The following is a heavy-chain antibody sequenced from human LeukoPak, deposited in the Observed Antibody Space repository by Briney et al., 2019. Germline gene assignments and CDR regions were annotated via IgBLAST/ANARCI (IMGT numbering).Heavy chain of an antibody. J-gene: IGHJ4*02. D-gene: IGHD3-10*02. CDR1: GFTFSNAW. CDR2: IKSKTDGGTT. V-gene: IGHV3-15*01. CDR3: TTDIMLGVIRDY. Sequence: GGSLRLSCAASGFTFSNAWMSWVRQAPGKGLEWVGRIKSKTDGGTTDYAAPVKGRFTISRDDSKNTLYLQMNSLKTEDTAVYYCTTDIMLGVIRDYWGQGTLVTVSS.